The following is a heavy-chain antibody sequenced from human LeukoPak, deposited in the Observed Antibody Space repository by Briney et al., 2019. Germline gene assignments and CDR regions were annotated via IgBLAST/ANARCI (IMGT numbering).Heavy chain of an antibody. J-gene: IGHJ3*02. CDR3: ARDRSYAFDI. Sequence: GGFLRLSCAASGFTFSSYAMHWVRQAPGKGLEYVSAISSNGGSTYYANSVKGRFTISRDNSKNTLYLQMGSLRAEDMAVYYCARDRSYAFDIWGQGTMVTVSS. CDR2: ISSNGGST. V-gene: IGHV3-64*01. CDR1: GFTFSSYA.